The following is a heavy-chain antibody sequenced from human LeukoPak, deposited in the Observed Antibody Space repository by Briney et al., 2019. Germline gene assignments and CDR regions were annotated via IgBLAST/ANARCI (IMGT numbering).Heavy chain of an antibody. J-gene: IGHJ4*02. CDR2: FDPEDGET. V-gene: IGHV1-24*01. D-gene: IGHD5-18*01. CDR1: GYTLTELS. CDR3: ATDGDRYGYELDY. Sequence: WASVKVSCKVSGYTLTELSMHWVRQAPGKGLEWMGGFDPEDGETINALKFQGRVTMTEDTSTDTAYMELSSLRSEDTAVYYCATDGDRYGYELDYWGQGTLVTVSS.